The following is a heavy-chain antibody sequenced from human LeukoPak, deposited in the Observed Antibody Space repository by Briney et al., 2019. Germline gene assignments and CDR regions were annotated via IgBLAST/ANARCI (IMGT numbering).Heavy chain of an antibody. J-gene: IGHJ6*03. CDR3: ARDQWGYYCMDV. D-gene: IGHD1-26*01. V-gene: IGHV3-30*04. CDR1: GFTFSSYA. CDR2: ISYDGSNK. Sequence: GGSLRLSCAASGFTFSSYAMHWVRQAPGKGLEWVAVISYDGSNKYYADSVKGRFTISRDNSKNTLYLQMNSLRAEDTAVYYCARDQWGYYCMDVWGKGTTVTVSS.